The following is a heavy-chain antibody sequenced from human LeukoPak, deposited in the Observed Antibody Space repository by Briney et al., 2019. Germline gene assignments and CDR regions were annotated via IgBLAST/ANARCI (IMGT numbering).Heavy chain of an antibody. Sequence: RAGGSLRLSCAASGFTFSSYSMNWVRQAPGEGLEWVSSISSSSSYIYYADSVKGRFTISRDNAKNSLYLQMNSLRAEDTAVYYCARDPGYCSSTSCYGGVDYWGQGTLVTVSS. CDR1: GFTFSSYS. CDR3: ARDPGYCSSTSCYGGVDY. D-gene: IGHD2-2*01. V-gene: IGHV3-21*01. J-gene: IGHJ4*02. CDR2: ISSSSSYI.